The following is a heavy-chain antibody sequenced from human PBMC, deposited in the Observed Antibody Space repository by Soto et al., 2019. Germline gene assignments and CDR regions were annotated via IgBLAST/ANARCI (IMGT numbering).Heavy chain of an antibody. CDR1: GFTFSSYG. D-gene: IGHD3-9*01. CDR3: AKGAGNRGHYDILTGTSYYFDY. V-gene: IGHV3-30*18. Sequence: GGSLRLSCAASGFTFSSYGMHWVRQAPGKGLEWVAVISYDGSNKYYADSVKGRFTISRDNSKNTLYLQMNSLRAEDTAVYYCAKGAGNRGHYDILTGTSYYFDYWGQGTLVTVSS. CDR2: ISYDGSNK. J-gene: IGHJ4*02.